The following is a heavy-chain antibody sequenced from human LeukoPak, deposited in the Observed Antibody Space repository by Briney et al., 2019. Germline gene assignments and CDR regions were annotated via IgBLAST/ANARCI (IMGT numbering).Heavy chain of an antibody. D-gene: IGHD3-9*01. CDR1: GGSISSSSYY. Sequence: SETLSLTCTVSGGSISSSSYYWGWIRQPPGKGLEWIGSIYYSGSTYYNPSLKSRVTISVDTSKNQFSLKLSSVTAADTAVYYCARAPPIRYFDWLERYYYMDVWGKGTTVTISS. CDR3: ARAPPIRYFDWLERYYYMDV. CDR2: IYYSGST. V-gene: IGHV4-39*07. J-gene: IGHJ6*03.